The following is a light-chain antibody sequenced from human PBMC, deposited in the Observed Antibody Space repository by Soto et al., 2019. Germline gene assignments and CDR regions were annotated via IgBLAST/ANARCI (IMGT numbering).Light chain of an antibody. CDR3: QQYNTWLWT. Sequence: EVVMTQSPATLSVSPGERATLSCRASQSVNANLAWYQQKPGQAPRLLIHGASNRATGIPARFSGSGFGTEFILTLSSLQSEDFAVYYCQQYNTWLWTFGLGTKVEI. J-gene: IGKJ1*01. V-gene: IGKV3-15*01. CDR2: GAS. CDR1: QSVNAN.